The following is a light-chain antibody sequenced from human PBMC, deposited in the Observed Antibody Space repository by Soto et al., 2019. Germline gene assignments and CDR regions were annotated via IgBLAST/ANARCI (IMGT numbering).Light chain of an antibody. CDR3: SSYTGSSTFV. Sequence: QSVLTQPASVSGSPGQSITISCTGTSSDVGGYNYVSWYQQLPGKATKLMIYDVNNRPSGVSNSFSGSKSGNTASLTISGLQAEDEADYCCSSYTGSSTFVFGTGTKATVL. CDR1: SSDVGGYNY. CDR2: DVN. J-gene: IGLJ1*01. V-gene: IGLV2-14*01.